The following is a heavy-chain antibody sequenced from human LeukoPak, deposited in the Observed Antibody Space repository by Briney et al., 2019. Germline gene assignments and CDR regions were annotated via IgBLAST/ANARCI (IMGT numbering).Heavy chain of an antibody. Sequence: PSETLSLTCTVSGGSISSYYWSWIRQPPGKGLEWIGYIYYSGSTNYNPSLKSRVTISVDTSKNQFSLKLSSVTAADTAVYYCARDKSGWTWRYFDYWGREPWSPSPQ. CDR1: GGSISSYY. CDR2: IYYSGST. J-gene: IGHJ4*02. CDR3: ARDKSGWTWRYFDY. D-gene: IGHD6-19*01. V-gene: IGHV4-59*01.